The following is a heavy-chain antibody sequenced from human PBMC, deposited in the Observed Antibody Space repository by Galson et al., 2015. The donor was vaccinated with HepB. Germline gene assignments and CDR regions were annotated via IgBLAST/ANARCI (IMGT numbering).Heavy chain of an antibody. CDR2: ITGSGGST. V-gene: IGHV3-23*01. D-gene: IGHD3-16*01. CDR3: ATSGVMADAHSGL. J-gene: IGHJ1*01. CDR1: GFTFSNYA. Sequence: SLRLSCAASGFTFSNYAMNWVRQAPGKGLEWVSAITGSGGSTYYADSTKGRFTISRDNSKNMLFLQVNSLRAEDTAVYYCATSGVMADAHSGLWGQGTLVTVSS.